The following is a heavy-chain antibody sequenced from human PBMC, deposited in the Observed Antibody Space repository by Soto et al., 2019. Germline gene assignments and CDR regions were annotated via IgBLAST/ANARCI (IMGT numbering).Heavy chain of an antibody. J-gene: IGHJ4*02. CDR1: GFTFSSYA. CDR2: ISGRGGST. CDR3: AKGTQDLESYVWGSSHPDY. V-gene: IGHV3-23*01. D-gene: IGHD3-16*01. Sequence: GGSLRLSCAASGFTFSSYAMSWVRQAPGKGLEWVSAISGRGGSTYYADSVKGRFTISRDNSKNTLYLQMNSLRAEDTAVYYCAKGTQDLESYVWGSSHPDYWGQGTLVTVSS.